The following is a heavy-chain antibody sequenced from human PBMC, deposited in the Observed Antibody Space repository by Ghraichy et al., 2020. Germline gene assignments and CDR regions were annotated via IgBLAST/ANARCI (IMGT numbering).Heavy chain of an antibody. CDR1: GSSISNYY. Sequence: SETLSLTCTVSGSSISNYYWSSIRQPAGKGLEWIGRIYGDGSPTYNPSLRSRVTMSVDLSKNQFSLRLSSVTAADTAVYYCAGGGPLWEYWGQGILVTVSS. J-gene: IGHJ4*02. CDR2: IYGDGSP. CDR3: AGGGPLWEY. D-gene: IGHD2-15*01. V-gene: IGHV4-4*07.